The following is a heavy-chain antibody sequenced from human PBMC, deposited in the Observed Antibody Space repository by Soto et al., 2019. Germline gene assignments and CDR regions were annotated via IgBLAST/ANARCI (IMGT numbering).Heavy chain of an antibody. CDR2: IKQDGSEK. CDR3: ARSSITIFYYYGMDV. D-gene: IGHD3-3*01. V-gene: IGHV3-7*03. J-gene: IGHJ6*02. CDR1: GFTFSSYW. Sequence: GSLRLSCAASGFTFSSYWMSWVRQAPGKGLEWVANIKQDGSEKYYVDSVKGRFTISRDNAKNSLYLQMNSLRAEDTAVYYCARSSITIFYYYGMDVWGQGTTVTVSS.